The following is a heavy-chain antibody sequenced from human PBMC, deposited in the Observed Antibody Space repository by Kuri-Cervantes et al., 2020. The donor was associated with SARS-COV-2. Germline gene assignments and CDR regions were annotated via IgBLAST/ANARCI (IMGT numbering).Heavy chain of an antibody. V-gene: IGHV1-24*01. J-gene: IGHJ5*02. Sequence: SVKVSCKVSGYTLTELSMHWVRQAPGKGLEWMGGFDPEDGETIYAQKFQGRVTMTEDTSTDTAYMELSSLRSEDTAVYYCATARFQWELLPLSSWGQGTLVTVSS. CDR2: FDPEDGET. CDR3: ATARFQWELLPLSS. D-gene: IGHD1-26*01. CDR1: GYTLTELS.